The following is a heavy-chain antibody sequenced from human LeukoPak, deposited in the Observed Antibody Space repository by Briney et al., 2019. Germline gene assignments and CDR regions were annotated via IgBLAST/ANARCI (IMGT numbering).Heavy chain of an antibody. CDR3: STDSYDL. V-gene: IGHV3-15*01. Sequence: AGGSLSLFCAASGFTFSNAWMTWVRQAPGKGLEWVGRILRKTDGGTTDYAAPVKGRFSISRDDSKNTLYLQMNSLKTEDTAVYYCSTDSYDLWGDGTLLLVSS. D-gene: IGHD3/OR15-3a*01. J-gene: IGHJ4*01. CDR2: ILRKTDGGTT. CDR1: GFTFSNAW.